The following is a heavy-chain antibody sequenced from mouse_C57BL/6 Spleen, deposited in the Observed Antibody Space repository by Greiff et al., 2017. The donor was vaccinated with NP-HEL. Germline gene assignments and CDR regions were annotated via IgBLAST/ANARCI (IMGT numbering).Heavy chain of an antibody. V-gene: IGHV3-2*02. J-gene: IGHJ2*01. CDR1: GYSITSGYG. D-gene: IGHD3-3*01. CDR2: ISYSGST. Sequence: DVQLQEPGPGLVKPSQSLSLTCTVTGYSITSGYGWNWIRQFPGNKLEWMGYISYSGSTNYNPSLKSRSSITRDTSKNQFFLQLNSVTTEDTATYYCARTARIKYWGQGTTLTVSS. CDR3: ARTARIKY.